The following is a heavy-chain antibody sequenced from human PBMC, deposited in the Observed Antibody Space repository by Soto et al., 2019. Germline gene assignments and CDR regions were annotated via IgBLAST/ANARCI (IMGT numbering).Heavy chain of an antibody. CDR3: ARGLPASGGEKVFHFDY. V-gene: IGHV1-69*02. J-gene: IGHJ4*02. CDR1: GGTFSRYT. D-gene: IGHD3-10*01. Sequence: QVQLVQSGAEVKKPGSSVKVSCKASGGTFSRYTISWVRQAPGQGLEWMGRIIPILDIANYAQKFQGRVTITADKSTSTAYMELSSRRSEDTAVYYCARGLPASGGEKVFHFDYWGQGTLVTVSS. CDR2: IIPILDIA.